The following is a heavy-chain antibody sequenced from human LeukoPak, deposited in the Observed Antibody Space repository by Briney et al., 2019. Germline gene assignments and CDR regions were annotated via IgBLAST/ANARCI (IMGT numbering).Heavy chain of an antibody. D-gene: IGHD2/OR15-2a*01. CDR3: VKDLDFRADC. V-gene: IGHV3-74*01. CDR2: INTDGTII. Sequence: GGSLRLSCAASGFTFSSYCMHWVRQTPGRGLVWVARINTDGTIIDYADSVQGRFTISRDNAKNTLYLQMNSLRAEDTALYYCVKDLDFRADCWGQGTLVTVSS. CDR1: GFTFSSYC. J-gene: IGHJ4*02.